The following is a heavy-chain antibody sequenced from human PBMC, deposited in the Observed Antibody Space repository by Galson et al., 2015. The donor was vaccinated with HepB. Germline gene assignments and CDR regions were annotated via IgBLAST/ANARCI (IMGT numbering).Heavy chain of an antibody. CDR1: GDSVSSTSAA. Sequence: CAISGDSVSSTSAAWNWIRQSPSRGLEWLGRTYYRSKWFNDYAVFVKSRITINPDTSMNQFSLQLNSVTPEDTAVYYCARVGSGYSSSWYNYNYGMDVWGQGTTVTVSS. D-gene: IGHD6-13*01. CDR2: TYYRSKWFN. V-gene: IGHV6-1*01. CDR3: ARVGSGYSSSWYNYNYGMDV. J-gene: IGHJ6*02.